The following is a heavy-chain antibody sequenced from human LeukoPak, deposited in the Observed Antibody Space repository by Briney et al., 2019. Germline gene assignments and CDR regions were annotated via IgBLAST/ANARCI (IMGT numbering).Heavy chain of an antibody. CDR3: AAQKLVGATLGY. Sequence: SETLSLTCSVSGYSISSGYFWGWIRQPPGKGLEWIASTFHSGSTNYNPSLKSRVTISVDTSKNQFSLKLSSVTAADTAVYYCAAQKLVGATLGYWGQGTLVTVSS. CDR1: GYSISSGYF. CDR2: TFHSGST. J-gene: IGHJ4*02. D-gene: IGHD1-26*01. V-gene: IGHV4-38-2*02.